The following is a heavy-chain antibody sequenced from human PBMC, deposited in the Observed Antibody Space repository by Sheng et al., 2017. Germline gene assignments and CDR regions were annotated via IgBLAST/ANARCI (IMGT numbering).Heavy chain of an antibody. CDR3: ARGHFFRYCTNGVCYTGAFDI. CDR1: GGSFSGYY. D-gene: IGHD2-8*01. CDR2: INHSGST. Sequence: QVQLQQWGAGLLKPSETLSLTCAVYGGSFSGYYWSWIRQPPGKGLEWIGEINHSGSTNYNPSLKSRVTISVDTSKNQFSLKLSSVTAADTAVYYCARGHFFRYCTNGVCYTGAFDIWGQGTMVTV. J-gene: IGHJ3*02. V-gene: IGHV4-34*01.